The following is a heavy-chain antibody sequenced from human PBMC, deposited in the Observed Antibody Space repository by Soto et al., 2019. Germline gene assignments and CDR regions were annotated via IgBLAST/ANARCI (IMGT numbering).Heavy chain of an antibody. CDR2: IKEDGSEK. Sequence: EVQLGESGGGLVQPGGSLRLSCAASGFTFSAFWMSWVRQAPGKGLEWVDNIKEDGSEKYYVDSVKGRFTMSRNNAQNSLYLQMTSLGAEDTAVYFCGSGGSWGSAYWCPGTLLTVSS. CDR3: GSGGSWGSAY. D-gene: IGHD2-15*01. V-gene: IGHV3-7*05. CDR1: GFTFSAFW. J-gene: IGHJ4*02.